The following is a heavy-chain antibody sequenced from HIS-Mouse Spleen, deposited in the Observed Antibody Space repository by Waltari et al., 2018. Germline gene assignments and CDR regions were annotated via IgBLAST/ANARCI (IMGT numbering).Heavy chain of an antibody. CDR1: GFTFSSYA. Sequence: EVQLLESGGGLVQPGGSLRLSCAASGFTFSSYAMSWVRQAPGKGVEWVSAISDIGGRTYYADSVKGRFTISRDNSKNTLYLQMNSLRAEDTAVYYCAKRRTNWGAYFDYWGQGTLVTVSS. CDR3: AKRRTNWGAYFDY. CDR2: ISDIGGRT. V-gene: IGHV3-23*01. J-gene: IGHJ4*02. D-gene: IGHD7-27*01.